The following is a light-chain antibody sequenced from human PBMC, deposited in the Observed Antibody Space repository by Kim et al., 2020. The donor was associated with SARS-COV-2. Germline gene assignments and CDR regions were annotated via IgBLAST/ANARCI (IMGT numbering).Light chain of an antibody. CDR3: QQYSTWPPMYT. V-gene: IGKV3D-15*01. J-gene: IGKJ2*01. Sequence: FPGERATRSCRASQSVSSNLAWYQQKPGQAPRLLIYGASTRATGTPDKFSGSGSGTEFTLTISSLQSEDFAVYYCQQYSTWPPMYTFGQGTKLEI. CDR1: QSVSSN. CDR2: GAS.